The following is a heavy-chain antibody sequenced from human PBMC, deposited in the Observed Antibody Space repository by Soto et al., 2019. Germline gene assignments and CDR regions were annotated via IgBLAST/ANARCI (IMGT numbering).Heavy chain of an antibody. V-gene: IGHV1-3*01. Sequence: QVQLVQSGAEVKKPGASVKVSCKASGYTFTSYAMHWVRQAPGQRLEWMGWINAGNGNTKYSQKFQGRVTITRDTSASTAYMELSSLRSEDTAVYYCARVYYYGSGSYHPLDYWGQGTLVTVSS. J-gene: IGHJ4*02. CDR1: GYTFTSYA. D-gene: IGHD3-10*01. CDR2: INAGNGNT. CDR3: ARVYYYGSGSYHPLDY.